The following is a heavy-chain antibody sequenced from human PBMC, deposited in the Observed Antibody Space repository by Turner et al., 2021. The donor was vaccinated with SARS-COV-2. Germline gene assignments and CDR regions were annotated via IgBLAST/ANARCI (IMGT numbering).Heavy chain of an antibody. Sequence: QVQLVESGGGVVQPGRSLRLSCAASGFTFSSYAMHWVRQAPGKGLEWVAIISYDGSNENYADSVKGRFTISRDNSKNTLYLQMNSRRAEDTAVYYCARDLGYPFGGMDVWGQGTTVTVSS. J-gene: IGHJ6*02. V-gene: IGHV3-30-3*01. CDR2: ISYDGSNE. CDR1: GFTFSSYA. D-gene: IGHD3-16*01. CDR3: ARDLGYPFGGMDV.